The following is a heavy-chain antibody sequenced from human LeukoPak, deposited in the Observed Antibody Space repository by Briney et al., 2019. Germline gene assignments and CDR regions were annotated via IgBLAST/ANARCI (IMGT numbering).Heavy chain of an antibody. Sequence: SGTLSLTCAVSGGSISSSHWWSWVRQPPGQGLEWIGEIHHSGRTNYNPSLKSRVTISVDTSKNQFSLKLSSVTAADTAVYYCARLSTIAARTRGRYYYYGMDVWGQGTTVTVSS. V-gene: IGHV4-4*02. D-gene: IGHD6-6*01. CDR1: GGSISSSHW. CDR2: IHHSGRT. CDR3: ARLSTIAARTRGRYYYYGMDV. J-gene: IGHJ6*02.